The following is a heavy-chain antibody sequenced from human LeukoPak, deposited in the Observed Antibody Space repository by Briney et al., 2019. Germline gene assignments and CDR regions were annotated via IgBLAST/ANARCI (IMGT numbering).Heavy chain of an antibody. V-gene: IGHV4-39*01. J-gene: IGHJ5*02. CDR2: IYYSGST. D-gene: IGHD3-3*01. CDR3: ARHPRLRFLEWLPNWFDP. Sequence: SETLSLTCTVSGGSISSSSYYWGWIRQPPGKGLEWIGSIYYSGSTYYNPSLKSRVTISVDTSKNQFSLKLSSVTAADTAVYYCARHPRLRFLEWLPNWFDPWGQGTLVTVSS. CDR1: GGSISSSSYY.